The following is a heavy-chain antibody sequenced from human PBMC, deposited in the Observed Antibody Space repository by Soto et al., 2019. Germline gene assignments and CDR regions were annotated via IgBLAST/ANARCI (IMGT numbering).Heavy chain of an antibody. CDR2: ISYSGYT. V-gene: IGHV4-31*03. D-gene: IGHD6-19*01. Sequence: QFHFKGPGQGRVNPSQTLPFTGLAPVGPIRNDNFSGTSLRRGPGKGLEWIGYISYSGYTFYHPSLKSRVVISVDPSKNQFSLILNSVTAADTAVYYCARDLEGTVTGRGAFGIWGRGTLVTVSS. J-gene: IGHJ3*02. CDR3: ARDLEGTVTGRGAFGI. CDR1: VGPIRNDNFS.